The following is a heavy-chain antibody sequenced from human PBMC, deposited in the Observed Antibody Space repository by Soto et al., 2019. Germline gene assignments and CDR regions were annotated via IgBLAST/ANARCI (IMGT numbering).Heavy chain of an antibody. Sequence: SETLSLTCAVSGGSISSSSWWSWFRQPPGKGLEWIGEIYHSGSTNYNPSLKSRVTISVDKSKNQFSLKLSSVTAADTAVYYCASLLRYFAWWDFVYWGQATLVTVPQ. V-gene: IGHV4-4*02. J-gene: IGHJ4*02. D-gene: IGHD3-9*01. CDR1: GGSISSSSW. CDR3: ASLLRYFAWWDFVY. CDR2: IYHSGST.